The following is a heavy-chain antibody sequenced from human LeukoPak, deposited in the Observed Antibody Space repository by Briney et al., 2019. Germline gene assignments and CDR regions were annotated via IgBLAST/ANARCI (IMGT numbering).Heavy chain of an antibody. Sequence: ASVKVSCKASGYTFTSYGISWVRQAPGQGLEWMGWISAYNGNTNYAQKLQGRVTMTTDTSTSTAYMELRSLRSDDTAVYYCARRVFTMVRGNTYYFDYWGQGTLVTVSS. CDR2: ISAYNGNT. CDR3: ARRVFTMVRGNTYYFDY. J-gene: IGHJ4*02. CDR1: GYTFTSYG. V-gene: IGHV1-18*04. D-gene: IGHD3-10*01.